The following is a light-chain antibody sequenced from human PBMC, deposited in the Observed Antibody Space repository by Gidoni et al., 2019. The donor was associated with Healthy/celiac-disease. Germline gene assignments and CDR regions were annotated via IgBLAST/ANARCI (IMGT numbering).Light chain of an antibody. J-gene: IGKJ5*01. Sequence: EIVMTQSAATLSVSPGERATLSCRASKSVSSNLAWYQQKPGQAPRLLIYGESTRATGIPAQFSGSGSGTEFTLTISSLQSEDFAVYYCQQYNTWPPSITFGQGTRLEIK. V-gene: IGKV3-15*01. CDR3: QQYNTWPPSIT. CDR2: GES. CDR1: KSVSSN.